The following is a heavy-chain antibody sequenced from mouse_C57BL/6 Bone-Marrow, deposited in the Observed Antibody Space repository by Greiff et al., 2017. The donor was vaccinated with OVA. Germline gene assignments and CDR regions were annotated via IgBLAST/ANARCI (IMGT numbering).Heavy chain of an antibody. J-gene: IGHJ2*01. CDR2: INPYNGDT. D-gene: IGHD2-4*01. CDR3: ARWKLRRRVDY. V-gene: IGHV1-20*01. Sequence: VQLKQSGPELVKPGDSVKISCKASGYSFTGYFMNWVMQSHGKSLEWIGRINPYNGDTFYNQKFKGKATLTVDKSSSTAHMELRSLTSEDSAVYYCARWKLRRRVDYWGQGTTLTVSS. CDR1: GYSFTGYF.